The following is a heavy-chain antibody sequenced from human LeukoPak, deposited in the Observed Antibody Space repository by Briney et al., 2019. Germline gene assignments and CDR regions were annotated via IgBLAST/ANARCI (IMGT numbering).Heavy chain of an antibody. J-gene: IGHJ3*01. D-gene: IGHD5-24*01. V-gene: IGHV1-69*05. Sequence: SVKVSCKASGGTFSSYAISWVRQAPGQGLEWMGGIIPIFGTANYAQKFQGRVTMTSDTPTNTFYMELSGLRFDDTAVYYCARDQWGPDGLWGQGTMVTVSS. CDR3: ARDQWGPDGL. CDR2: IIPIFGTA. CDR1: GGTFSSYA.